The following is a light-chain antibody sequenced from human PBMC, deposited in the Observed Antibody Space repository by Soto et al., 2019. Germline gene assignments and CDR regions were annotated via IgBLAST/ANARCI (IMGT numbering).Light chain of an antibody. CDR2: EVS. CDR1: SSDVGGYKY. J-gene: IGLJ2*01. V-gene: IGLV2-14*01. CDR3: ASYTSSSTSVI. Sequence: SVLTQPASVSGSSEQSISISCTATSSDVGGYKYVSWYQQHPDKAPKLIIFEVSNRPSGISSRFSGSKSGNTASLTISGLQAEDEADYYCASYTSSSTSVIFGRGTKVTVL.